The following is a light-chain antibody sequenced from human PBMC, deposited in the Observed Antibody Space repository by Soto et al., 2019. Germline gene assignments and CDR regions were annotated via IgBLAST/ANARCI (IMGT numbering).Light chain of an antibody. CDR2: DVN. Sequence: QSALTQPASVSGSPGQSITISCTGTSSDVGGSNYVSWYQQHPGKAPKLMIYDVNDRPSGISNRFSGAKSGNTASLTISGLQAEDEAHYYCSSYRSGSTLVFGGGTKLTVL. J-gene: IGLJ2*01. V-gene: IGLV2-14*01. CDR3: SSYRSGSTLV. CDR1: SSDVGGSNY.